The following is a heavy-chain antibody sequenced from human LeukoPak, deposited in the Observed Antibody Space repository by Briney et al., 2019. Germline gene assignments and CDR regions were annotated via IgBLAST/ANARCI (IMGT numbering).Heavy chain of an antibody. Sequence: GGSLRLSCAASGFIFGSYSMNWVRQAPGKGLEWVSYISSSSSTIYYADSVKGRFTISRDNSKNTLYLQMNSLRAEDTAVYYCAKGLRWLQSEVLDYWGQGTLVTVSS. CDR3: AKGLRWLQSEVLDY. CDR2: ISSSSSTI. J-gene: IGHJ4*02. D-gene: IGHD5-24*01. V-gene: IGHV3-48*01. CDR1: GFIFGSYS.